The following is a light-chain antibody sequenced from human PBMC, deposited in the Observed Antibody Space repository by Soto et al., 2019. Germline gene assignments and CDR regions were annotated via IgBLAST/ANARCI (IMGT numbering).Light chain of an antibody. V-gene: IGLV2-14*03. CDR3: TSWTTSTTMI. CDR2: DVN. CDR1: RSDIGAYNF. J-gene: IGLJ2*01. Sequence: QSVLTQPASVSGSPGQSITISCTGTRSDIGAYNFVSWYQQHPGEVPKLILYDVNVRPSGVSNRFSGSKSGNTVSLTISGLQAEDEADYYCTSWTTSTTMIFGGGTQLTVL.